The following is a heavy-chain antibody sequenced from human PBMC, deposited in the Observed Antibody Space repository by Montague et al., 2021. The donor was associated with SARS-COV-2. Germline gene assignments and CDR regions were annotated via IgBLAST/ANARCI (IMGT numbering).Heavy chain of an antibody. Sequence: SETLSLTCAVYGGSFRDHYWSWIRKPPGKGLEWIGEINHRGTSNYNPSLKSRVSISVDTSKNQFSLYLGSVTAADTAVYYCARGRQHFNMIVVVMTGGEYYFDYWGQGTLVTVSS. CDR2: INHRGTS. CDR3: ARGRQHFNMIVVVMTGGEYYFDY. D-gene: IGHD3-22*01. J-gene: IGHJ4*02. CDR1: GGSFRDHY. V-gene: IGHV4-34*01.